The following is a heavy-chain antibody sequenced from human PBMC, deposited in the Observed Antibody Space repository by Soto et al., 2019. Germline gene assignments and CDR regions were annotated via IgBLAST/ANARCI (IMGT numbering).Heavy chain of an antibody. J-gene: IGHJ5*02. CDR3: ARHLSITHSALNWFDP. V-gene: IGHV5-51*01. CDR1: GYSFTSYW. CDR2: IYPGDSDT. Sequence: GESLKISCKGSGYSFTSYWIGWVRQMPGKGLEWMGIIYPGDSDTRYSPSFQGQVTISADKSINTAYLQWSSLKASDTAMYYCARHLSITHSALNWFDPWGQGTQVTVSS. D-gene: IGHD3-10*01.